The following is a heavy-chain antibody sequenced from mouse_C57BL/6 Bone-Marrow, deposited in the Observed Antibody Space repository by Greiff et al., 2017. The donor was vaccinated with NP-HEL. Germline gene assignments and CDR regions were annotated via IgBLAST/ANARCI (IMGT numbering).Heavy chain of an antibody. CDR1: GYAFSSSW. Sequence: VQLQQSGPELVKPGASVKISCKASGYAFSSSWMNWVKQRPGKGLEWIGRFYPGDGDTNYNGKFKGKATLTADKSSSTAYMQLSSLTSEDSAVYFCARSVVTTADYWGQGTTLTVSS. V-gene: IGHV1-82*01. J-gene: IGHJ2*01. D-gene: IGHD1-2*01. CDR3: ARSVVTTADY. CDR2: FYPGDGDT.